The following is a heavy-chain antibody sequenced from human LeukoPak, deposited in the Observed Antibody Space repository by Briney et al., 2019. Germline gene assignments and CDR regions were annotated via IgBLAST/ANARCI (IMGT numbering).Heavy chain of an antibody. CDR1: GYSITSYW. CDR2: IYPGDSDT. V-gene: IGHV5-51*01. D-gene: IGHD5-24*01. J-gene: IGHJ4*02. Sequence: GESLKISCKGSGYSITSYWIGWVRQMPGKGLEWMGIIYPGDSDTRYSPSFQGQVTISADKSISTAYLQWSSLKASDTAMYYCARIGEGWLQLEYYFDYWGQGTLVTVSS. CDR3: ARIGEGWLQLEYYFDY.